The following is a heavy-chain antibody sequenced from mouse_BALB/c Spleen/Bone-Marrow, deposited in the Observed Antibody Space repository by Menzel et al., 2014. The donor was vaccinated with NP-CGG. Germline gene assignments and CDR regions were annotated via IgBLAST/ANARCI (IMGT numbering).Heavy chain of an antibody. Sequence: VQLQQPGAELVKPGASVKLSCIASGFNIKDTYMHWVKQRPEQGLEWIGRIDPANGNTKYDPKFQGKATITADTSSNTAYLQLSSLTSEDTAVYYGALYYYGSSGFAYWGQGTLVTVSA. CDR3: ALYYYGSSGFAY. CDR2: IDPANGNT. J-gene: IGHJ3*01. CDR1: GFNIKDTY. V-gene: IGHV14-3*02. D-gene: IGHD1-1*01.